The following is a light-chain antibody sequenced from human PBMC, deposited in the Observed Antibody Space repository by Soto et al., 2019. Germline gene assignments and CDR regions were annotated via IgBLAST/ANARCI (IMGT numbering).Light chain of an antibody. Sequence: QSALTQPASVSGSPGQSINISCTGTSSDVGGYNYVSWYQQHPDKAPKLIICDVNNRPSGVSNRFSGSKSGNTASLTISGLQAEDEADYYCSSYTSSSTLVFGGGTKLTVL. J-gene: IGLJ2*01. CDR3: SSYTSSSTLV. CDR2: DVN. V-gene: IGLV2-14*01. CDR1: SSDVGGYNY.